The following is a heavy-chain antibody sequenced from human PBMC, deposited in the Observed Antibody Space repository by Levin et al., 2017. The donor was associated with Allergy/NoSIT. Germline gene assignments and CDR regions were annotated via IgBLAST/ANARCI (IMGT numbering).Heavy chain of an antibody. CDR3: AKDPGTKHYDFWSGYYPYFDY. V-gene: IGHV3-23*01. CDR1: GFTFASYA. D-gene: IGHD3-3*01. Sequence: GGSLRLSCTASGFTFASYAMNWVRQAPGKGLEWVSGISGSGSSTYYADSVKGRFTISRDNSKNTLYLQMNSLRAEDTAVYYCAKDPGTKHYDFWSGYYPYFDYWGQGTLVTVSS. J-gene: IGHJ4*02. CDR2: ISGSGSST.